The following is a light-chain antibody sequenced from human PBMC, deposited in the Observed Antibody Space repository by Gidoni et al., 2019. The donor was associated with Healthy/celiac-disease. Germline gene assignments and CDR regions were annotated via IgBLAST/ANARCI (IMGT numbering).Light chain of an antibody. J-gene: IGKJ5*01. CDR2: GAS. CDR1: QSVSSSY. CDR3: QQYGSSPIT. V-gene: IGKV3-20*01. Sequence: EIVLTQSPGTLSLSPGERATLSCRASQSVSSSYVAWYQQKPGQAPRLLIYGASSRATGIPDRFSGSGSGTDFTLTISRLEPEDFAVYYCQQYGSSPITFXQXTRLXIK.